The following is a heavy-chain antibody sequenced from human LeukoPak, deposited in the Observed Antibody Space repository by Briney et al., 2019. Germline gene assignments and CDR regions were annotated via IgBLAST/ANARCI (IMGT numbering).Heavy chain of an antibody. CDR2: INEDGSDK. J-gene: IGHJ5*02. CDR3: AGQRELDP. V-gene: IGHV3-7*01. CDR1: GFTFSSYW. Sequence: GGSLRLSCAASGFTFSSYWMSWVRQAPGKGLEGGANINEDGSDKYYVDSVKGRFTISRDNAKNPLYLQMNSLRGEDTAVYYCAGQRELDPWGQGTLVTVSS. D-gene: IGHD1-1*01.